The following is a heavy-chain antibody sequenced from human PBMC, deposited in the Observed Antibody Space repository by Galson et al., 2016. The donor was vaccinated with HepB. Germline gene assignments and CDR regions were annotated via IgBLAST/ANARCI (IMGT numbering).Heavy chain of an antibody. J-gene: IGHJ3*02. CDR2: IDWDADR. CDR1: GFSLSTSGMR. Sequence: PALVKPTQTLTLTCTFSGFSLSTSGMRVSWIRQPPGKALEWLARIDWDADRFYTTSLKTRLTISKDTSKNQVVLTMTNMDPVDTATYYCARSMITFGGVIVRADAFDIWGQGTMVTVSS. CDR3: ARSMITFGGVIVRADAFDI. D-gene: IGHD3-16*02. V-gene: IGHV2-70*04.